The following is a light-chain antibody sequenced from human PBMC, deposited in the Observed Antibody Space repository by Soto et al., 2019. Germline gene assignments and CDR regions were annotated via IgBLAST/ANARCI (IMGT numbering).Light chain of an antibody. J-gene: IGKJ4*01. CDR1: QGISSW. V-gene: IGKV1-12*01. CDR2: TGS. Sequence: DIQMTQSPSSVSASVGDRVSITCRASQGISSWLAWYQQKPGRATKLLIYTGSSLQSGVPSRFSGPGSGTEFTLTISSLQPEDVATSYCQQANSFPITFGGGTKVEIK. CDR3: QQANSFPIT.